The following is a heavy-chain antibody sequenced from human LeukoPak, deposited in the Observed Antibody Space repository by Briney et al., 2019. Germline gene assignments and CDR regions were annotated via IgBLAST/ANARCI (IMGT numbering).Heavy chain of an antibody. Sequence: ASVKVSCKASGYTCTSYDINWVRQATGQGLEWMGWMNPNSGNTGYAQKFQGRVTMTRNTSISTAYMELSSLRSEDTAVCYCARGHYDSSGYDYWGQGTLVTVSS. CDR1: GYTCTSYD. J-gene: IGHJ4*02. CDR2: MNPNSGNT. D-gene: IGHD3-22*01. V-gene: IGHV1-8*01. CDR3: ARGHYDSSGYDY.